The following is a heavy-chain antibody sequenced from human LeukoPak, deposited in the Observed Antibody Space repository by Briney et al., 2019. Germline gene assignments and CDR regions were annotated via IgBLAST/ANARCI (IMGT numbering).Heavy chain of an antibody. J-gene: IGHJ4*02. Sequence: ASVKVSRKASGYTLTGYYMHWVRQAPGQGLEWMGWINPNSGGTNYAQKFQGRVTMTRDTSISTAYMELSRLRSDDTAVYYCARGYSSGWYGVNFDYWGQGTLVTVSS. CDR2: INPNSGGT. CDR1: GYTLTGYY. V-gene: IGHV1-2*02. D-gene: IGHD6-19*01. CDR3: ARGYSSGWYGVNFDY.